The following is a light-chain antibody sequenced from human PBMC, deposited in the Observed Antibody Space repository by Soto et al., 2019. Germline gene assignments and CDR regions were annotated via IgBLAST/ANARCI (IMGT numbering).Light chain of an antibody. Sequence: QSALTQPASVSGSPGQSITISCTGTSSDVGGYNYVYWYQQHPGKAPKLMIYDVSNRTSGVSNRCSGSKSGNTASLTISGLQAEDEADYYCSSYTSSSTLVFGGGTKLTVL. J-gene: IGLJ2*01. CDR2: DVS. V-gene: IGLV2-14*01. CDR3: SSYTSSSTLV. CDR1: SSDVGGYNY.